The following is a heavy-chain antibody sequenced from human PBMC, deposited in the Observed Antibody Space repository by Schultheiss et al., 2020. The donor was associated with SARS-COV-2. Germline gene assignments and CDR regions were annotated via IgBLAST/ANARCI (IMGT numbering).Heavy chain of an antibody. Sequence: GGSLRLSCAASGFTFSSYDMHWVRQATGKGLEWVSAIGTAGDTYYPGSVKGRFTISRENAKNTLYLQMNSLRAEDTAVYYCAKDRVDQWSKGSYYYGLDVWGQGTTVTVSS. V-gene: IGHV3-13*01. CDR3: AKDRVDQWSKGSYYYGLDV. CDR2: IGTAGDT. J-gene: IGHJ6*02. D-gene: IGHD2-15*01. CDR1: GFTFSSYD.